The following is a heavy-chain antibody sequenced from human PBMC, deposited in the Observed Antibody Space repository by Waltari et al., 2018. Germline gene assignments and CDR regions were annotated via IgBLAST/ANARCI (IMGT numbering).Heavy chain of an antibody. J-gene: IGHJ4*02. CDR2: FSPNNGDN. D-gene: IGHD3-10*01. CDR3: ARDGPGAGNDDFDY. Sequence: QVQLAQSGAEEKKPGASVTVSCKASGYTFTGHYIHWVRQAPGQGLEWMGWFSPNNGDNKYAQKFQGRVTMTRDTSINTAYMELSSLTSDDTAVYYCARDGPGAGNDDFDYWGQGTLVSVSS. V-gene: IGHV1-2*02. CDR1: GYTFTGHY.